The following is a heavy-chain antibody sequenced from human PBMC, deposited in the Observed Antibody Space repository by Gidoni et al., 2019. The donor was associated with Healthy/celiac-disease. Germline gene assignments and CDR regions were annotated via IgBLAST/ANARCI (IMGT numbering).Heavy chain of an antibody. Sequence: QVQLQQWGAGLLKPSETLSLTCAVDGGSFSGYYWSWIRQPPGKGLEWIGEINHSGSTNYNPSLKRRVTISVDTSKNQFSLKLSSVTAADTAVYYCARYRGPGYGMDVWGQGTTVTVSS. CDR1: GGSFSGYY. CDR3: ARYRGPGYGMDV. D-gene: IGHD1-1*01. CDR2: INHSGST. V-gene: IGHV4-34*01. J-gene: IGHJ6*02.